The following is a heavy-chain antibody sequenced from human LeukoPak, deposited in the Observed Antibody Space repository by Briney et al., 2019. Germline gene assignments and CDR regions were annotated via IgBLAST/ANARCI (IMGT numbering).Heavy chain of an antibody. Sequence: ASVRVSCKTSGYTFSAHYLHWVRQAPGQRPEWVGRIDPASGGTHYAQKFQGRVTVTRDTSTTTVDMELSGLRSDDTAVYYCARVPGPYTTSRFDFWVQGTLVTVSS. CDR2: IDPASGGT. CDR1: GYTFSAHY. CDR3: ARVPGPYTTSRFDF. V-gene: IGHV1-2*02. J-gene: IGHJ4*02. D-gene: IGHD2-2*02.